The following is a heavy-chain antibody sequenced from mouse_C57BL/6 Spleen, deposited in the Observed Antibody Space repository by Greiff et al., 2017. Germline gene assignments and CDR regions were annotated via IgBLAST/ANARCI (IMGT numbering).Heavy chain of an antibody. CDR1: GFTFSSYG. V-gene: IGHV5-6*01. CDR3: ARITGTGVYYFDY. D-gene: IGHD4-1*01. J-gene: IGHJ2*01. CDR2: ISSGGSYT. Sequence: DVHLVESGGDLVKPGGSLKLSCAASGFTFSSYGMSWVRQTPDKRLEWVATISSGGSYTYYPDSVKGRFTISRDNAKNTLYLQMSSLKSEDTAMYYCARITGTGVYYFDYWGQGTTLTVSS.